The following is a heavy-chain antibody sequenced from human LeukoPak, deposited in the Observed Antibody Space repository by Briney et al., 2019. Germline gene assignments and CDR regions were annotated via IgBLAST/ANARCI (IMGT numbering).Heavy chain of an antibody. J-gene: IGHJ5*02. CDR1: GYSISSNYY. V-gene: IGHV4-38-2*02. CDR2: IYHSGST. CDR3: ARGQARLAWFDP. D-gene: IGHD6-19*01. Sequence: SETLSLTCTVSGYSISSNYYWGWIRQPPGKGLEWIGSIYHSGSTYYNPSLKSRVTMSLDTSKNQFSLRLRSVTAADTAVYYCARGQARLAWFDPWGQGTLVTVSS.